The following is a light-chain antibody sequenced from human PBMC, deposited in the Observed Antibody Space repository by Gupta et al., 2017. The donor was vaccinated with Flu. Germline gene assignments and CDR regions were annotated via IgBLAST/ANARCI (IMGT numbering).Light chain of an antibody. V-gene: IGKV1-39*01. J-gene: IGKJ1*01. Sequence: GYRFTITCRESQLISTYLNWFQHEPGQVPKLLIYTASTLQAGVPPRFSGSGSGTDFTLTIDSLQPEDFATYCCQQSCSYHGTFGPGTRVEV. CDR3: QQSCSYHGT. CDR2: TAS. CDR1: QLISTY.